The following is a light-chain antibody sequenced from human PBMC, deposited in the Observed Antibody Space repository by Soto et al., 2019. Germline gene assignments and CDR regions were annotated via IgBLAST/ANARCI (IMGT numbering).Light chain of an antibody. V-gene: IGKV1-39*01. CDR1: QSISSY. CDR3: QQRYSTPYT. J-gene: IGKJ2*01. CDR2: AAS. Sequence: DIPMTQSPSSLSASVGDRVTITCRASQSISSYLNWYQQKPGKAPKLLIYAASSLQSGVPSRFSGSVSGTDFTLTISSLQPEDFATYYCQQRYSTPYTFGQGTKLEIK.